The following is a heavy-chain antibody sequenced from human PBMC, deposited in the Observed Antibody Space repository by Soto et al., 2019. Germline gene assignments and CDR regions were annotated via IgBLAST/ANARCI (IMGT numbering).Heavy chain of an antibody. CDR3: AKVRPLRDCTRTSCLGAFEF. CDR2: IKQDGGEK. CDR1: GFTFSSYW. D-gene: IGHD2-2*01. Sequence: GGSLRLSCAASGFTFSSYWMNWARQAPGKGLEWVANIKQDGGEKYYVDSVKGRFTISRDNAKNSLYLQMNSLRAEDTAVYYCAKVRPLRDCTRTSCLGAFEFWGQGSMVIVSS. V-gene: IGHV3-7*05. J-gene: IGHJ3*01.